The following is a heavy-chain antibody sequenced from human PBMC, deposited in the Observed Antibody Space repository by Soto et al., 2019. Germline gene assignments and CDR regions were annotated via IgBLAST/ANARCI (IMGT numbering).Heavy chain of an antibody. CDR1: GGSISSGGYY. CDR3: ARDHVIAAAGIPSYGMDV. Sequence: SETLSLTCTVSGGSISSGGYYWSWIRQHPGKGLEWIGYIYYSGSTYYNPSLKSRVTISVDTSKNHFSLKLSSVTAADTAVYYFARDHVIAAAGIPSYGMDVWGQGTMVTVSS. V-gene: IGHV4-31*03. CDR2: IYYSGST. D-gene: IGHD6-13*01. J-gene: IGHJ6*02.